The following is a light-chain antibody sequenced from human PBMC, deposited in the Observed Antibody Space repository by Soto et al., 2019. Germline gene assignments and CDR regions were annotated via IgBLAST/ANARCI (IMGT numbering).Light chain of an antibody. CDR1: QSVSTS. CDR2: GAS. CDR3: QQYNNWWT. V-gene: IGKV3-15*01. Sequence: EIVMTQSPATLSVSPGETATLSCRASQSVSTSLAWYQQKPGQAPRLLISGASTRATGVPARSSGSGSETEFTLTISSLQSEDFAVYYCQQYNNWWTFGQGTKGEIK. J-gene: IGKJ1*01.